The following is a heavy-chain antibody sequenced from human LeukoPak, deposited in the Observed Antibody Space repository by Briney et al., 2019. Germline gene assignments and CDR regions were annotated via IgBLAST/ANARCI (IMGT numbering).Heavy chain of an antibody. D-gene: IGHD6-19*01. CDR2: IYYSGST. CDR1: GGSIISSAYY. V-gene: IGHV4-30-4*08. CDR3: VRTEVSSGSEDY. J-gene: IGHJ4*02. Sequence: SETLSLTCTVSGGSIISSAYYWSWIRQPPGKGLEWIGYIYYSGSTYYNPSLKSRVTISLDASKNQFSLKLSSVTAADTAVYYCVRTEVSSGSEDYWGQGTLVTVSS.